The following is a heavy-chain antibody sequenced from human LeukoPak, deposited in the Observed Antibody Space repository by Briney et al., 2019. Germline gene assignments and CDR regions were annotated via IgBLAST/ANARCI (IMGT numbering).Heavy chain of an antibody. J-gene: IGHJ5*02. D-gene: IGHD1-26*01. CDR2: IYHSGST. Sequence: PSETLSLTCTVSGYSISSGYYWGWIRQPPGKGLEWIGSIYHSGSTYYNPSLKSRVTILVDTSKNQFSLKLSSVTAADTAVYYCARLGWWESWGQGTLVTVSS. CDR1: GYSISSGYY. CDR3: ARLGWWES. V-gene: IGHV4-38-2*02.